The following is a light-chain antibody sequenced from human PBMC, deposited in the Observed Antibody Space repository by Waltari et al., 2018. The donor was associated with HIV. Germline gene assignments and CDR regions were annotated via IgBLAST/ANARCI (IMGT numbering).Light chain of an antibody. CDR1: DNNINDYKS. J-gene: IGLJ2*01. Sequence: QSALPQPPSASGSPGQSVNISCPRGDNNINDYKSFPWDQQHSDKPPKLIIFEVTKRPSGVPDRFSGSRSGNTASLFVSGLQPEDEATYFCSSFAGTNKLFGGGTKLTVL. CDR3: SSFAGTNKL. V-gene: IGLV2-8*01. CDR2: EVT.